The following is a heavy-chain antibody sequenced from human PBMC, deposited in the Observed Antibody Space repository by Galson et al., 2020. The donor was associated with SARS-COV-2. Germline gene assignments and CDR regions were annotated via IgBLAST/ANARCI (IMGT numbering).Heavy chain of an antibody. Sequence: GGSLRLSCAASGFTFSSYRMNWVRQAPGKGLEWVSSISSSSRYIYYADSVKGRFTISRDNAKNSLYLQMNSLRAEDTAVYYCARDSRYCSSTSCRPNPLDVCGRGTTVTVSS. D-gene: IGHD2-2*01. CDR2: ISSSSRYI. CDR3: ARDSRYCSSTSCRPNPLDV. J-gene: IGHJ6*04. V-gene: IGHV3-21*01. CDR1: GFTFSSYR.